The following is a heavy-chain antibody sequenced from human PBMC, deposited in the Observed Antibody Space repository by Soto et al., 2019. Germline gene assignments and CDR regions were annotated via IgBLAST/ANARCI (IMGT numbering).Heavy chain of an antibody. CDR1: GFTFGNYG. V-gene: IGHV3-23*01. CDR3: ARVYSTAYDV. J-gene: IGHJ3*01. D-gene: IGHD2-15*01. Sequence: GGSLRLSCAASGFTFGNYGMAWVRQAPGKGLEWVSSITNSGGATYYADSVKGRFTISRDNSKNTMYLQMNSLGAEDTAIYYCARVYSTAYDVWGQGTMVTVSS. CDR2: ITNSGGAT.